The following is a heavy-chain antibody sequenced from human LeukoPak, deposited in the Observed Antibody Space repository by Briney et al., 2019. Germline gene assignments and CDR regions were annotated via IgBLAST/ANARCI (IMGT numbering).Heavy chain of an antibody. D-gene: IGHD2-21*02. CDR3: ASETVSGHDY. CDR1: GGTFSSYA. J-gene: IGHJ4*02. CDR2: IVPIFGTA. V-gene: IGHV1-69*05. Sequence: SVKVSCKASGGTFSSYAISWVRQAPGQGLEWMGRIVPIFGTANYAQKFQGRVTITTDESTSTAYMELSSLRSEDTAVYYCASETVSGHDYWGQGTLVTVSS.